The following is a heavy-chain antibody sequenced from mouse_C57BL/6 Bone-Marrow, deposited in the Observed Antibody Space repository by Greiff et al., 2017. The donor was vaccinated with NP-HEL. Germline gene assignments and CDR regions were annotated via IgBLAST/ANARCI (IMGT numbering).Heavy chain of an antibody. CDR1: GFTFSSYG. J-gene: IGHJ2*01. V-gene: IGHV5-6*01. D-gene: IGHD2-12*01. CDR2: ISSGGSYT. Sequence: EVKLMESGGDLVKPGGSLKLSCAASGFTFSSYGMSWVRQTPDKRLEWVATISSGGSYTYYPDSVKGRLTISRDNAKNTLYLQMSSLKSEDTAMYYCARGGRQGYYFDYWGQGTTLTVSS. CDR3: ARGGRQGYYFDY.